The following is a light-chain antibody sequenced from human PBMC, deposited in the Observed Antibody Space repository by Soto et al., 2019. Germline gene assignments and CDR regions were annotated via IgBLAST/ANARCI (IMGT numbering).Light chain of an antibody. Sequence: EIVMPQSPATLSVSPGERATLSCRASQSVSSNLAWYQQKPGQAPRLLIYGASTRATGIPARFSGSGSGAGFTLTISSPQSEDFAVYYCQQYNNWPPVTFGGGTEVEIK. CDR3: QQYNNWPPVT. V-gene: IGKV3-15*01. CDR2: GAS. J-gene: IGKJ4*02. CDR1: QSVSSN.